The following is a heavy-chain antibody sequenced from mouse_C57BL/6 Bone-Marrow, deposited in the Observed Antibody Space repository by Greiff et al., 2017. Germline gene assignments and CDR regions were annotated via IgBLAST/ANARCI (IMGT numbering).Heavy chain of an antibody. V-gene: IGHV2-6*01. CDR2: IWGVGST. D-gene: IGHD2-4*01. CDR3: ARYDYEDAMDY. Sequence: VQLQQSGPGLVAPSQSLSITCTVSGFSLTSYGVDWVRQSPGKGLEWLGVIWGVGSTNYNSALKSRLSISKDNSKSQVFLKMNSLQTDDTAMYYCARYDYEDAMDYWGQGTSVTVSS. CDR1: GFSLTSYG. J-gene: IGHJ4*01.